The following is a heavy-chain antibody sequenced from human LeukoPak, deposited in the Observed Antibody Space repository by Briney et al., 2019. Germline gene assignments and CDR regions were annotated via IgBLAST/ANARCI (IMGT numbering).Heavy chain of an antibody. V-gene: IGHV4-61*08. Sequence: SETLSLTCTVSGGSISSGGYYWSWIRQHPGKGLEWIGYIYYSGSTNYNPSLKSRVTISVDTSKKQFSLKLSSVTAADTAVYYCARDPSGYFNYWGQGTLATVSS. CDR3: ARDPSGYFNY. CDR2: IYYSGST. J-gene: IGHJ4*02. CDR1: GGSISSGGYY. D-gene: IGHD3-22*01.